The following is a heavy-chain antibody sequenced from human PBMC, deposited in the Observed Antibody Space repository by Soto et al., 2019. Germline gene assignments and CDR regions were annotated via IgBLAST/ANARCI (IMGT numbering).Heavy chain of an antibody. CDR1: GGSISSSSYY. CDR3: ARLRDVGCGGGSCSLISYFDT. V-gene: IGHV4-39*01. Sequence: SETLSLTCTVSGGSISSSSYYWGWIRQPPGKGLEWIGSIYYSGSTYYNPSLKSRVTISVDTSKNQFSLKLSSVTAADTAVYYFARLRDVGCGGGSCSLISYFDTWGQEPLVTFPS. D-gene: IGHD2-15*01. J-gene: IGHJ4*02. CDR2: IYYSGST.